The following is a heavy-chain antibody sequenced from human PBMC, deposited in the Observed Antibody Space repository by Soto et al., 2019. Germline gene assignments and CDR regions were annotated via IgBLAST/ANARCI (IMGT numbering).Heavy chain of an antibody. CDR2: VYRTGST. D-gene: IGHD6-13*01. V-gene: IGHV4-4*02. Sequence: SQALSVTCAVSAGSPSPSNWWGLVRHPAGKELEWIGEVYRTGSTNYNPSLESRVIVSVDKSKNQFSLKLTSVTAADTAVYYCARARAPIAAAAIFDSWGQGTLVT. CDR3: ARARAPIAAAAIFDS. CDR1: AGSPSPSNW. J-gene: IGHJ4*02.